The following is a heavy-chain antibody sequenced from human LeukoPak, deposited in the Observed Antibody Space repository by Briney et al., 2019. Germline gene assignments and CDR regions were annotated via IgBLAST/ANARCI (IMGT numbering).Heavy chain of an antibody. D-gene: IGHD3-22*01. J-gene: IGHJ3*02. CDR3: ARLYDSGGETAFVI. CDR2: IYPGVYDT. V-gene: IGHV5-51*01. CDR1: GYSFTSFW. Sequence: GESLKIPCKGPGYSFTSFWIGWVPQIPGKGLGGMGTIYPGVYDTRYSPSFQGQVTISADKSISTAYLQWSSLKASDTAMYYCARLYDSGGETAFVIWGQGTMVTVSS.